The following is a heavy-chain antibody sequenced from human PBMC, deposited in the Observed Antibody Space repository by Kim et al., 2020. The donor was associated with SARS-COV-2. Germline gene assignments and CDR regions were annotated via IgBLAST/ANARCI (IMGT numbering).Heavy chain of an antibody. CDR2: ISWNSGSI. CDR3: AKDGVRGVIYGMDV. CDR1: GFTFGDYA. V-gene: IGHV3-9*01. D-gene: IGHD3-10*01. J-gene: IGHJ6*02. Sequence: GGSLRLSCAASGFTFGDYAMHWVRQAPGKGLEWVSGISWNSGSIGYADSVKGRFTISRDNAKNSLYLQMNSLRAEDTALYYCAKDGVRGVIYGMDVWGQGTTVTVSS.